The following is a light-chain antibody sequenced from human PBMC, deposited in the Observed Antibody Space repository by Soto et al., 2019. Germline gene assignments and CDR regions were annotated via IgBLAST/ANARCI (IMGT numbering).Light chain of an antibody. Sequence: QSVLTQPPSASGTPGQRVTISCSTSSSNLGDNTVNWYQHVPGTAPKLLIYSYDQRPSGVPDGFSGSKSGTSASLAISGLQSEDEADYYCAAWDASLDGYVFGTGTKVTVL. CDR1: SSNLGDNT. CDR2: SYD. V-gene: IGLV1-44*01. J-gene: IGLJ1*01. CDR3: AAWDASLDGYV.